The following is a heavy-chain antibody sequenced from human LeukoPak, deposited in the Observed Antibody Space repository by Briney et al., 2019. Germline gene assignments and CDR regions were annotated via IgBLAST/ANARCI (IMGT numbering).Heavy chain of an antibody. J-gene: IGHJ4*02. CDR3: AREYCGGDCRRGYYFDY. CDR2: INHSGST. CDR1: GGSLSGYY. D-gene: IGHD2-21*02. Sequence: SETLSLTCAVYGGSLSGYYWSWIRQPPGKGLEWIGEINHSGSTNYNPSLKSRVTISVDTSKNQFSLKLSSVTAADTAVYYCAREYCGGDCRRGYYFDYWGQGTLVTVSS. V-gene: IGHV4-34*01.